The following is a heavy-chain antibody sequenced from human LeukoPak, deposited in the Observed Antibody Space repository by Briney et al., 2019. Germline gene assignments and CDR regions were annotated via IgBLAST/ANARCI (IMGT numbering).Heavy chain of an antibody. V-gene: IGHV3-30*02. CDR3: AKSINSGSLLDY. CDR1: GFTFSNYG. Sequence: GGSLRLSCAASGFTFSNYGMHWVRQAPGKGLEWVAFTRSDGRNNYYVDSVRGRFTISRDNAKNTLYLQMNSLRVEDTAVYYCAKSINSGSLLDYWGQGTLVTVSS. D-gene: IGHD3-22*01. CDR2: TRSDGRNN. J-gene: IGHJ4*02.